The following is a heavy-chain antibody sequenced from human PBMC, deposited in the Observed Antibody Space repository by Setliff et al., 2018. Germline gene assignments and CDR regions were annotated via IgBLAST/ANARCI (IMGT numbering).Heavy chain of an antibody. V-gene: IGHV4-4*07. Sequence: SETLSLTYTVSGGSISSYYWCWIRQPAGKGLEWIGHIYIGGSANYNPSLKSRVTMSIDTSKNQFSLKLNSVTAADMAVYYCAREQWLDPPGYYYMDVWAKGTTVTVSS. J-gene: IGHJ6*03. CDR1: GGSISSYY. D-gene: IGHD6-19*01. CDR3: AREQWLDPPGYYYMDV. CDR2: IYIGGSA.